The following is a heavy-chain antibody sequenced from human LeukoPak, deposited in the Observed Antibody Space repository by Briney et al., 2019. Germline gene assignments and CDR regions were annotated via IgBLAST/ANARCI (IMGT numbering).Heavy chain of an antibody. D-gene: IGHD5-18*01. CDR2: IYYIGST. CDR1: GGSISNYY. CDR3: ARPRGYSYGHGDY. V-gene: IGHV4-59*12. Sequence: SETLSLTCTVSGGSISNYYWSWIRQPPGKELEWIGYIYYIGSTYYNHFLKSRVTMAVDTSKNQFSLRLSSVTAADTAVYYCARPRGYSYGHGDYWGQGTLVTVSS. J-gene: IGHJ4*02.